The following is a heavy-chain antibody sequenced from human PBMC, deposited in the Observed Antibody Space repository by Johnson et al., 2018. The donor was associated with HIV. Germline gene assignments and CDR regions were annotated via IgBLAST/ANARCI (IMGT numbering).Heavy chain of an antibody. CDR1: GSTFSSNW. J-gene: IGHJ3*02. Sequence: VQLVESGGGLVQPGGSLRLSCATSGSTFSSNWMSWVRQAPGKGLEWVANINQDGSEKYHVDSVKGRFTISRDNGKSSLYLQMNSLRAEDTALYYCARVLIMVQGVRCDAFDMWGQGTMVTVSS. CDR2: INQDGSEK. CDR3: ARVLIMVQGVRCDAFDM. V-gene: IGHV3-7*05. D-gene: IGHD3-10*01.